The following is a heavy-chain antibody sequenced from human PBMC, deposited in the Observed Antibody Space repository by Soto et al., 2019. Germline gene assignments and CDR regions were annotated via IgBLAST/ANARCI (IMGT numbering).Heavy chain of an antibody. J-gene: IGHJ6*02. V-gene: IGHV4-30-4*01. CDR2: IYYSGNT. CDR3: ASSSLYGMDV. Sequence: SETLSLTCSVSGGSISSGYYYWSWIRQPPGKGLEWIGNIYYSGNTYYNPSLKSRLIISIDTSKNQFSLEVGSVTAADTAVYYGASSSLYGMDVWGQGTTVTVSS. CDR1: GGSISSGYYY.